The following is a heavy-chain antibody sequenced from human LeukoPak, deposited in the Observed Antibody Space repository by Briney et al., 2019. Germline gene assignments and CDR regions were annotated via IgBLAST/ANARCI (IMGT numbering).Heavy chain of an antibody. Sequence: GGSLRLSCAASGFTFSDYYMSWIRQAPGKGLEWVSYISSSGSTIYYADSVKGRFTISRDNSKNTLYLQMNSLRAEDTAVYYCTRGATYYLRYGYFDYWGQGTLVTVSS. V-gene: IGHV3-11*01. CDR2: ISSSGSTI. CDR3: TRGATYYLRYGYFDY. CDR1: GFTFSDYY. J-gene: IGHJ4*02. D-gene: IGHD1-26*01.